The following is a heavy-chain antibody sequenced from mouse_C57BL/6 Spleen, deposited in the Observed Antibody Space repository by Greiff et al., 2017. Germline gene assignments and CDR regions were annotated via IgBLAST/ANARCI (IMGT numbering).Heavy chain of an antibody. J-gene: IGHJ1*03. CDR1: GFTFSDYG. D-gene: IGHD1-1*01. CDR2: ISSGSSSI. CDR3: ARDGRREYYWYFDV. Sequence: EVQLMESGGGLVKPGGSLKLSCAASGFTFSDYGMHWVRQAPEQGLEWVAYISSGSSSIYYADTVKGRFTISRDNAKNTLFLQMTSLRSEDTAMYYCARDGRREYYWYFDVWGTGTTVTVSA. V-gene: IGHV5-17*01.